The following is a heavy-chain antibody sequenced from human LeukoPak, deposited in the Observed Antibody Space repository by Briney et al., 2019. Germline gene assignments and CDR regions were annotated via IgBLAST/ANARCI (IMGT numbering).Heavy chain of an antibody. Sequence: SETLSLTCAVYGGSFSGYYWSWIRQPPGKGLEWIGEINHSGSTNYNPSLKSRVTISVDTSKNKFSLKLSSVTAADTAVYYCARITVTTDYFDYWGQGTLVTVSS. CDR3: ARITVTTDYFDY. CDR2: INHSGST. CDR1: GGSFSGYY. V-gene: IGHV4-34*01. J-gene: IGHJ4*02. D-gene: IGHD4-17*01.